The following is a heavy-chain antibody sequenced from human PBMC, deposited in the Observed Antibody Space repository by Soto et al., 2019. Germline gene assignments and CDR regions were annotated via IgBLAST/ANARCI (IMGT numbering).Heavy chain of an antibody. CDR1: GFTFSSYG. D-gene: IGHD3-22*01. Sequence: PGGSLRLSCAASGFTFSSYGMHWVRQAPGKGLEWVAVIWYDGSNKYYADSVKGRFTISRDNSKNTLYLQMNSLRAEDTAVYYCARDGSGYSLYAAYAFDIWGQGTMVTVSS. CDR3: ARDGSGYSLYAAYAFDI. J-gene: IGHJ3*02. V-gene: IGHV3-33*01. CDR2: IWYDGSNK.